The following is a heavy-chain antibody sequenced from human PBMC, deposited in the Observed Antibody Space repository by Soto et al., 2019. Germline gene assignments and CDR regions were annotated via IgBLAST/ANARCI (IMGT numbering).Heavy chain of an antibody. CDR1: GYTFTNYW. J-gene: IGHJ6*01. CDR3: AASIFYYGMDV. Sequence: GESLKISCNGSGYTFTNYWIGWVRQMPGKGLEWMGIIYPGDSDTKYNPSFQGQVTISADKSITTTYLRWTSLKASDTAIYYCAASIFYYGMDVGPQGTPVTVS. V-gene: IGHV5-51*01. CDR2: IYPGDSDT.